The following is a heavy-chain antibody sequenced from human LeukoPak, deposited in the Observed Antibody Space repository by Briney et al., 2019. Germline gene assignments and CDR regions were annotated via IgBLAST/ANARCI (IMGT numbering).Heavy chain of an antibody. CDR3: AKAEGKNPTGGRWLD. D-gene: IGHD6-19*01. CDR1: GFSFSTYA. Sequence: GGSLRLSCAGSGFSFSTYAMTWVRQAPGMGLESVSAISGSGGYTYYADSVKGRSTISRDNSKNTLYLQMNSLRAEDTAIYYCAKAEGKNPTGGRWLDWGQGTLVTVSS. CDR2: ISGSGGYT. V-gene: IGHV3-23*01. J-gene: IGHJ4*02.